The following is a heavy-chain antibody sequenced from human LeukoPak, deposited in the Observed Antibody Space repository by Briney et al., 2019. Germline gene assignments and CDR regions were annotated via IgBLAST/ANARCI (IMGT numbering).Heavy chain of an antibody. V-gene: IGHV3-23*01. CDR2: ISGGGGST. J-gene: IGHJ3*02. D-gene: IGHD4-17*01. CDR3: AEYGDYVGFDAFDI. CDR1: GFTFSSYA. Sequence: PGGSLRLSCAASGFTFSSYAMSWVRQAPGKGLEWVSAISGGGGSTYYADSVKGRFTISRDNSKNTLYLQMNSLRAEDTAVSHCAEYGDYVGFDAFDIWGQGTMVTVSS.